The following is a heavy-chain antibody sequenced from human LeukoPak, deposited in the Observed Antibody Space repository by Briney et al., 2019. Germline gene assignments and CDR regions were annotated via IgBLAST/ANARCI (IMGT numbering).Heavy chain of an antibody. CDR3: ARGRIAAAGSNWFDP. V-gene: IGHV4-61*02. D-gene: IGHD6-13*01. CDR1: GGSINSGSYY. Sequence: SQTLSLTCTVSGGSINSGSYYWTWFRQPAGKGLEWIGRIYTSGSTNYNPSLKSRVTVSVDTSKNQFSLNLRSVTAADTAVYYCARGRIAAAGSNWFDPWGQGALVIVSS. CDR2: IYTSGST. J-gene: IGHJ5*02.